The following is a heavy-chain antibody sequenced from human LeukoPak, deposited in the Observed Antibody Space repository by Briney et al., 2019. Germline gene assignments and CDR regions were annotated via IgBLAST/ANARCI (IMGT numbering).Heavy chain of an antibody. CDR3: ARNPTSAHNWFGP. J-gene: IGHJ5*02. V-gene: IGHV4-61*02. Sequence: PSETLSLTCSVSGGSITSATYYWTWIRQPAGKGLEWIGRIYSSGNTVYNPSLRSRVTISIDVSKNQFSLKLMAVTATDTAVYYCARNPTSAHNWFGPWGHGILVTVSS. CDR1: GGSITSATYY. CDR2: IYSSGNT.